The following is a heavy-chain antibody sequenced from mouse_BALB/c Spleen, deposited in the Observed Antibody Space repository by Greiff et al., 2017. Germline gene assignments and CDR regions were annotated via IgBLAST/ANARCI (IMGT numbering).Heavy chain of an antibody. CDR2: INSNGGST. D-gene: IGHD2-3*01. Sequence: EVQVVESGGGLVQPGGSLKLSCAASGFISSSYGMSWVRQTPDKRLELVATINSNGGSTYYPDSVKGRFTISRDNAKNTLYLQMSSLKSEDTAMYYCARDRTRWLRYFEVRGAGTTVTVSS. V-gene: IGHV5-6-3*01. J-gene: IGHJ1*01. CDR3: ARDRTRWLRYFEV. CDR1: GFISSSYG.